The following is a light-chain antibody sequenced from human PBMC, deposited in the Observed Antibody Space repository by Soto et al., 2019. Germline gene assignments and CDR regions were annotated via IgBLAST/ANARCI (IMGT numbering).Light chain of an antibody. CDR3: QQYNNWPKM. V-gene: IGKV3-20*01. Sequence: EIELTQSPCTLSLPPGARATLSCRASQSVSKSYLTWYQQKPGQAPRLLVYGASNRASGIPDRFSGSVSGTDLTINISRLEPEDGAVYYGQQYNNWPKMFGQGTKVDIK. J-gene: IGKJ1*01. CDR2: GAS. CDR1: QSVSKSY.